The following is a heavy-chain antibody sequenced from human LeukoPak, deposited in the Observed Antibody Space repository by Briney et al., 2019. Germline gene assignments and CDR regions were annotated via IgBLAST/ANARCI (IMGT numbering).Heavy chain of an antibody. D-gene: IGHD3-22*01. CDR2: ISSSSDSI. J-gene: IGHJ3*02. Sequence: GGSLRLSCAAPGFTFSSYNMNWVRQAPGKGLEWISYISSSSDSIYYADSVKGRFTISRDNAENSLYLQMNSLRAEDTAVYYCATDDYDSSMPIWGQGTMVTVS. CDR1: GFTFSSYN. V-gene: IGHV3-48*04. CDR3: ATDDYDSSMPI.